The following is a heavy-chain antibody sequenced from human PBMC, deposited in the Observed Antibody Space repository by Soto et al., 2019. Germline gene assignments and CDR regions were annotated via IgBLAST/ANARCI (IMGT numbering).Heavy chain of an antibody. D-gene: IGHD2-15*01. V-gene: IGHV3-7*01. CDR1: GFTFSSYW. J-gene: IGHJ4*02. CDR3: ARESGYCSGGSCYSGNFDY. CDR2: IKQDGSEK. Sequence: GSLRLSCAASGFTFSSYWMSWVRQAPGKGLEWVANIKQDGSEKYYVDSVKGRFTISRDNAKKSLYLQMNSLRAEDTAVYYCARESGYCSGGSCYSGNFDYWGQGTLVTVSS.